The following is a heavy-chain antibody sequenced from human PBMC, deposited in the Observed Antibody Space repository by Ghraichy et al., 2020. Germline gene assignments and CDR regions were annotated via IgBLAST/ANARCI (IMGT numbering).Heavy chain of an antibody. V-gene: IGHV1-46*01. CDR3: ARDPERALDY. J-gene: IGHJ4*02. Sequence: ASVKVSCKASGYTFTSYYMHWVRQAPGQGLEWMRIINTSGGSTSYAQKFQGRVTMTRDTSTSTVYMELSSLRSEDTAVYYCARDPERALDYWGQGTLVTVSS. D-gene: IGHD1-14*01. CDR1: GYTFTSYY. CDR2: INTSGGST.